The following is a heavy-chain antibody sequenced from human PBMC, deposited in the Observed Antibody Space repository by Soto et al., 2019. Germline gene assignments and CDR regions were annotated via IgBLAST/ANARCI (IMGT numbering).Heavy chain of an antibody. CDR2: INAGNGNT. D-gene: IGHD3-22*01. CDR3: ARGTYYYDSSGYYWDYYYGMDV. V-gene: IGHV1-3*01. J-gene: IGHJ6*02. Sequence: GASVKVSCKASGYTFTSYAMHWVRQAPGKRLEWMGWINAGNGNTKYSQKFQGRVTITRDTSASTAYMELSSLRSEDTAVYYCARGTYYYDSSGYYWDYYYGMDVWGQGTTVTVSS. CDR1: GYTFTSYA.